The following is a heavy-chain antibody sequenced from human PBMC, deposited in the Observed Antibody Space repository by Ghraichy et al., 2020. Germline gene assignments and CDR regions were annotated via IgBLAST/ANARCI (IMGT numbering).Heavy chain of an antibody. CDR1: GGSISSYY. D-gene: IGHD1-26*01. V-gene: IGHV4-59*01. Sequence: SETLSLTCTVSGGSISSYYWSWIRQPPGKGLEWIGYIYYSGSTNYNPSLKSRVTISVDTSKNQFSLKLSSVTAADTAVYYCARVTFVGATIWWFDPWGQGTLVTVSA. J-gene: IGHJ5*02. CDR3: ARVTFVGATIWWFDP. CDR2: IYYSGST.